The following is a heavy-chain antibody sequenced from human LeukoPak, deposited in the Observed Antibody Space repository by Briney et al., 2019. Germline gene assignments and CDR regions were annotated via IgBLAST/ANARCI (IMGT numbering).Heavy chain of an antibody. D-gene: IGHD4-11*01. V-gene: IGHV3-23*01. CDR3: AKDDYQIPPVYFDY. CDR1: GFTFSNAW. Sequence: QSGGSLRLSCAASGFTFSNAWMSWVRQAPGKGLEWVSAISGSGGSTYYADSVKGRFTISRDNSKNTLYLQMNSLRAEDTAVYYCAKDDYQIPPVYFDYWGQGTLVTVSS. CDR2: ISGSGGST. J-gene: IGHJ4*02.